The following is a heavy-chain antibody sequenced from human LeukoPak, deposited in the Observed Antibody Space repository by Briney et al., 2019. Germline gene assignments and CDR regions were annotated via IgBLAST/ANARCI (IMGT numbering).Heavy chain of an antibody. D-gene: IGHD3-9*01. V-gene: IGHV3-30*18. Sequence: GGSLRLSCAASGFTFSSYGMHWVRQAPGRGLEWVAVISYDGSNKYYADSVKGRFTISRDNSKNTLYLQMNSLRAEDTAVYYCAKDRAFDWLPSDYWGQGTLVTVSS. J-gene: IGHJ4*02. CDR2: ISYDGSNK. CDR1: GFTFSSYG. CDR3: AKDRAFDWLPSDY.